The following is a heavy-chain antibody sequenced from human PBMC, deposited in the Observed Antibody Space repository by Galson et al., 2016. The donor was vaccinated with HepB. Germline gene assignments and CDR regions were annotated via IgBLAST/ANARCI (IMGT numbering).Heavy chain of an antibody. D-gene: IGHD2-2*01. J-gene: IGHJ4*02. CDR1: GFTFGHYA. CDR2: ISWNSDSI. Sequence: SLRLSCAASGFTFGHYAMHWVRQAPGKGLEWVSGISWNSDSIGYADSVKGRFTISRDNAKNSLYLQMNSLRAEDTALYYCGKSDCSSTSCFPDYWGQGTLVTVSS. V-gene: IGHV3-9*01. CDR3: GKSDCSSTSCFPDY.